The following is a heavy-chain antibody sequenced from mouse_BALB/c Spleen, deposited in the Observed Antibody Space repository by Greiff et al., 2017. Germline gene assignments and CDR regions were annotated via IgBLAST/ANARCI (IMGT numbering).Heavy chain of an antibody. Sequence: VKLMESGPGLVAPSQSLSITCTVSGFSLTSYGVHWVRQPPGKGLEWLGVIWAGGSTNYNSALMSRLSISKDNSKSQVFLKMNSLQTDDTAMYYCARDGDYYGHYFDYWGQGTTLTVSS. D-gene: IGHD1-2*01. CDR1: GFSLTSYG. CDR2: IWAGGST. J-gene: IGHJ2*01. CDR3: ARDGDYYGHYFDY. V-gene: IGHV2-9*02.